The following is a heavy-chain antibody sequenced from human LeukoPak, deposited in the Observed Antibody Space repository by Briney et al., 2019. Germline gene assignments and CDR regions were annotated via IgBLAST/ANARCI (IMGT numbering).Heavy chain of an antibody. CDR3: ARQTAMGRSGDY. Sequence: GASLKISCQASGYSFTSYWIGWVRHLPGKGLEWMGIIDPSDSETLYTPSFQGQVTISVDESLTTAYLQSTSLKASDTAMYDCARQTAMGRSGDYWGQGTQVTVSS. CDR1: GYSFTSYW. D-gene: IGHD5-18*01. V-gene: IGHV5-51*01. CDR2: IDPSDSET. J-gene: IGHJ4*02.